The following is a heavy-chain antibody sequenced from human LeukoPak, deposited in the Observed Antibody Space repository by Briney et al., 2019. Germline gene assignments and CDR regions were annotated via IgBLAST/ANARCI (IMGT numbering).Heavy chain of an antibody. J-gene: IGHJ6*02. D-gene: IGHD5-18*01. CDR2: IIPIFGTA. CDR3: ARDGIRGYSYGLNYYYYGMDV. V-gene: IGHV1-69*13. CDR1: GGTFSSYA. Sequence: SVHVSCKASGGTFSSYAISWVRQAPGQGLEWMGGIIPIFGTANYAQKFQGRVTITADESTSTAYMELSSLRSEDTAVYYCARDGIRGYSYGLNYYYYGMDVWGQGTTVTVSS.